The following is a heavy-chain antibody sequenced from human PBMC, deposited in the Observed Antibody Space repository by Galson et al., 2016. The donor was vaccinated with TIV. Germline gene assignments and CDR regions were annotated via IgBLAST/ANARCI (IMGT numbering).Heavy chain of an antibody. CDR1: GYRFTSYW. CDR2: IDPTDSYT. CDR3: ARWVSSVSAWLDP. D-gene: IGHD5/OR15-5a*01. Sequence: QSGAEVKKPGESLRISCKGSGYRFTSYWINWVRQMPGKGLEWMGRIDPTDSYTNYSPSFQGHVTISADKSSTTAYLQWSSLKASDTAIYYCARWVSSVSAWLDPWGRGILVTVSS. J-gene: IGHJ5*02. V-gene: IGHV5-10-1*01.